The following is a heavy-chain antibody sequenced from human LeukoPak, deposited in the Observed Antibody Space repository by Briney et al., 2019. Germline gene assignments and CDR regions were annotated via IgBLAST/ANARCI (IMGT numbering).Heavy chain of an antibody. CDR2: IYSGGST. D-gene: IGHD6-13*01. CDR1: GLTVSTNY. J-gene: IGHJ6*02. CDR3: ARDQVAAAGTYYYYGMDV. V-gene: IGHV3-66*01. Sequence: GGSLRLSCAASGLTVSTNYMSWVRQAPGKGLEWVSVIYSGGSTYYADSVKGRFTISRDNSKNTLYLQMNSLRAEDTAVYYCARDQVAAAGTYYYYGMDVWGQGTTVTVSS.